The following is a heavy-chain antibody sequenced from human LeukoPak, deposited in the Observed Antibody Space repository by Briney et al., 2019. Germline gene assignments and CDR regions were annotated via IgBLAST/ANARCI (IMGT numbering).Heavy chain of an antibody. CDR1: GGTFSSYA. Sequence: PVKVSCKASGGTFSSYAISWERQALGQGLEWMGGIIPIFGTANYAQKFQGRVTITADESTSTAYMELSSLRSEDTAVYYCARGLDYVVYLDYWGQGTLVTVSS. CDR2: IIPIFGTA. CDR3: ARGLDYVVYLDY. V-gene: IGHV1-69*13. D-gene: IGHD4-17*01. J-gene: IGHJ4*02.